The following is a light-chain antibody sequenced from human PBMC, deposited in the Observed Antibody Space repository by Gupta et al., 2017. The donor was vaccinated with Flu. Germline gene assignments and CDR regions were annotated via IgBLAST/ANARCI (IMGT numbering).Light chain of an antibody. J-gene: IGKJ4*01. V-gene: IGKV3-15*01. CDR1: QSVTTT. Sequence: PATLPVSPGDGATLSCRASQSVTTTLAWYQQKPRQAPRLLIYGASTRATGIPARFSGSGSGTEFTLTVTSLQSEDFAVYYCQQYNIWPPTFGGGTKVEIK. CDR2: GAS. CDR3: QQYNIWPPT.